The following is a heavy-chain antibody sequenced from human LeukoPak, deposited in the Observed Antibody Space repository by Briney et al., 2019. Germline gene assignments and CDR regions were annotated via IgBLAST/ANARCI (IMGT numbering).Heavy chain of an antibody. CDR3: AKDLRAVAGTFDY. CDR2: ISGSDGST. Sequence: GGSLRLSCAASGFTFSSYAMSWVRQAPGKGLEWVSAISGSDGSTYYANSVKGRFTISRDNSKNTLYLQMNSLRAEDTAVYYCAKDLRAVAGTFDYWGQGTLVTVSS. CDR1: GFTFSSYA. D-gene: IGHD6-19*01. J-gene: IGHJ4*02. V-gene: IGHV3-23*01.